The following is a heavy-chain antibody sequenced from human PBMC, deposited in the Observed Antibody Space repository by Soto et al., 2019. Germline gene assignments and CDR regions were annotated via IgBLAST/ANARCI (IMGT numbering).Heavy chain of an antibody. CDR2: ISSNGGST. CDR1: GFTFSSYA. V-gene: IGHV3-64D*08. Sequence: WGSLRLSCSASGFTFSSYAMHWVRQAPGKGLEYVSAISSNGGSTYYADSVKGRFTISRDNSKNTLYLQMSSLRAEDTAVYYCVMLWNYYDSSGSFDYWGQGTLVPVS. D-gene: IGHD3-22*01. CDR3: VMLWNYYDSSGSFDY. J-gene: IGHJ4*02.